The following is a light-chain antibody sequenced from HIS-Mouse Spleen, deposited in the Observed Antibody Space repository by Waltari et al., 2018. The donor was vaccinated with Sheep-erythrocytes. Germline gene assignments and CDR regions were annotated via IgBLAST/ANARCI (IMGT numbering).Light chain of an antibody. CDR3: CSYAGSSTPWV. J-gene: IGLJ3*02. Sequence: QSALTQPASVSGSPGQSITISCTGTSSDVGSYNLVSWYQQHPGKAPKLMIYEGSKRPSGVSNRFSCSKSGNTASLTISGLQAEDEDDYYCCSYAGSSTPWVFGGGTKLTVL. V-gene: IGLV2-23*01. CDR1: SSDVGSYNL. CDR2: EGS.